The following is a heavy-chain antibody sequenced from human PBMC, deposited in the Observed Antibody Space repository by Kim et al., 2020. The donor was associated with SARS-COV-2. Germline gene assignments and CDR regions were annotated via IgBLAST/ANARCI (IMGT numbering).Heavy chain of an antibody. Sequence: NDAQKLQSRVTMTTDTSTSTAYMELRSLRSDDTALYYCARDRGYCYAYSPWGQGTLVTVSS. J-gene: IGHJ5*02. D-gene: IGHD5-18*01. CDR3: ARDRGYCYAYSP. V-gene: IGHV1-18*01.